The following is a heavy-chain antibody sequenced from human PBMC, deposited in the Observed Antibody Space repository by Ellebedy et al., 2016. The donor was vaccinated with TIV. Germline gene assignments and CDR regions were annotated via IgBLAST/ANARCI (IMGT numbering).Heavy chain of an antibody. J-gene: IGHJ4*02. V-gene: IGHV4-59*01. CDR2: IYYSGST. Sequence: SETLSLTXTVSGGSISSYYWSWIRQPPGKGLEWIGYIYYSGSTNYNPSLKSRVTISVDTSKNQFSLKLSSVTDADTAVYYCARGDYFYYGSGSYYFDYWGQGTLVTVSS. CDR1: GGSISSYY. CDR3: ARGDYFYYGSGSYYFDY. D-gene: IGHD3-10*01.